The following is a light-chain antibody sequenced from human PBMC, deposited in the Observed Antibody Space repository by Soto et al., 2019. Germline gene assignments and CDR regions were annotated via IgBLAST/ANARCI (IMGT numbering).Light chain of an antibody. CDR1: SRHSNYA. CDR2: LNSDGSH. J-gene: IGLJ2*01. Sequence: QPVLTQSPSASASLGASVKLTCTLSSRHSNYAIAWHQLQPEKGPRYLMKLNSDGSHSKGDGIPDRFSGSSSGAERYLTISSLQSEDEADYYCQTWDTGIHVAFGGGTKLTVL. V-gene: IGLV4-69*01. CDR3: QTWDTGIHVA.